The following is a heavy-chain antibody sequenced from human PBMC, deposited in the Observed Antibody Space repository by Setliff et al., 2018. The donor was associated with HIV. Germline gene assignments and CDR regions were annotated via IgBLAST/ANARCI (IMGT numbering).Heavy chain of an antibody. J-gene: IGHJ4*02. D-gene: IGHD3-16*02. CDR3: ARVLVWGSSRWGGGGSYFDY. CDR2: ISGNNRIT. Sequence: ASVKVSCKASADTFTNCLINWVRQAPGQGLEWMGWISGNNRITYYAQNFQSRVTLTTDTSTSTSNMELRSLRSDDTAVYYCARVLVWGSSRWGGGGSYFDYWGQGTLVTVSS. V-gene: IGHV1-18*01. CDR1: ADTFTNCL.